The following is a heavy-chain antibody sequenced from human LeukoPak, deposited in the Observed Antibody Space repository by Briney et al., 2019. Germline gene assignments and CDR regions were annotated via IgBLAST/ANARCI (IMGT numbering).Heavy chain of an antibody. CDR3: ARSPYEYGSVGY. CDR2: INPSGGST. CDR1: GYSFTSQY. V-gene: IGHV1-46*01. D-gene: IGHD6-19*01. J-gene: IGHJ4*02. Sequence: ASVKVSCKASGYSFTSQYMHWVRQAPGQGLEWMGIINPSGGSTTYAQKFQGRVTMTRDTSTSTVYTELSSLRSEDTAVYYCARSPYEYGSVGYWGQGTLVTVSS.